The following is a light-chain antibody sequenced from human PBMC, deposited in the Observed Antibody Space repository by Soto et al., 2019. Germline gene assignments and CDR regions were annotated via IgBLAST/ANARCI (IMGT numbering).Light chain of an antibody. CDR1: QNIGNY. CDR3: QQNDSVPRT. CDR2: ATS. J-gene: IGKJ5*01. V-gene: IGKV1-39*01. Sequence: DIQMTQSPSSLSASVGDRVTMSCRASQNIGNYLIWYQQKPGKAPQFLIYATSILQSGVPSRFSGSGSGTDFTLTISSLQPEDFATYYCQQNDSVPRTFDQGTRLEIK.